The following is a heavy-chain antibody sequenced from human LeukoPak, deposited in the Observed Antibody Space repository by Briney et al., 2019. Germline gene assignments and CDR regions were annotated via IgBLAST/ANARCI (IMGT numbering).Heavy chain of an antibody. V-gene: IGHV1-46*01. D-gene: IGHD2-15*01. Sequence: GASVKVSCKASGYTFTSYYMHWVRQAPGQGLEWMGIINPSGGSTSYAQKFQGRVTMTRDTSTSTVYMELSSPRSEDTAVYYCARDRRILYYYYYGMDVWGQGTTVTVSS. CDR3: ARDRRILYYYYYGMDV. CDR1: GYTFTSYY. CDR2: INPSGGST. J-gene: IGHJ6*02.